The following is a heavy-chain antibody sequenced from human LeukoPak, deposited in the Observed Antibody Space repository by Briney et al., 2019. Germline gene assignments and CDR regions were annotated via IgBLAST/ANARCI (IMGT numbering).Heavy chain of an antibody. J-gene: IGHJ4*02. CDR1: SFSFNSYW. CDR2: INTDGTRT. V-gene: IGHV3-74*01. CDR3: ARVGGSYSIDY. Sequence: QPGGSLRLSCAASSFSFNSYWMLWVRQAPGKGLVWVSRINTDGTRTTYADSVEGRFTISRDNAKNTLYLQMSSLRAEDTAVYYCARVGGSYSIDYWGQGTLVTVSS. D-gene: IGHD1-26*01.